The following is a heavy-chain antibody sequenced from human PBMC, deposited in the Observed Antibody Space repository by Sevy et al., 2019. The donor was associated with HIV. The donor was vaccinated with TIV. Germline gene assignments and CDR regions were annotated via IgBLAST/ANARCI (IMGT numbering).Heavy chain of an antibody. V-gene: IGHV3-23*01. CDR2: ISGRGDDT. CDR1: GFTVSNYA. Sequence: GGSLRLSCAASGFTVSNYAMNWVRQAPGKGLEWVSAISGRGDDTYYADSVKGRFTISRDKSKNTHYLQMNSLRAEDTAVYYCAKDIVVVVGEAFDIWGQGTMVTVSS. CDR3: AKDIVVVVGEAFDI. D-gene: IGHD2-15*01. J-gene: IGHJ3*02.